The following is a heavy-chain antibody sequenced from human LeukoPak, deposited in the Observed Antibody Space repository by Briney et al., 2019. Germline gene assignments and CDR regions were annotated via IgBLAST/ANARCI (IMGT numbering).Heavy chain of an antibody. Sequence: ASVKVSCKASEYTVTGYYMHWVRQAPGQGLEWMGWINPNSGATDYAQNSQGRVTLTRDTSISTAYMELSRLRSDDTAVYYCARGYRFGNWGQGTLVTVSS. CDR3: ARGYRFGN. D-gene: IGHD5-18*01. V-gene: IGHV1-2*02. J-gene: IGHJ4*02. CDR2: INPNSGAT. CDR1: EYTVTGYY.